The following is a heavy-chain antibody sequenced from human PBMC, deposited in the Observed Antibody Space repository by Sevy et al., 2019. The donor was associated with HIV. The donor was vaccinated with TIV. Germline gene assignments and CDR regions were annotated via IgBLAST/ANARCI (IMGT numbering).Heavy chain of an antibody. CDR3: ARAPGAVIAAGPYDLDY. CDR1: GFTFSSHA. D-gene: IGHD6-13*01. Sequence: GSLRLSCAASGFTFSSHAMHWVRQAPGKGLEWMTIISYDGSNKNHADSVKGRFTISRDNSKNTQYLQMNSLRPEDTAVYYCARAPGAVIAAGPYDLDYWGQGTLVTVSS. CDR2: ISYDGSNK. V-gene: IGHV3-30*04. J-gene: IGHJ4*02.